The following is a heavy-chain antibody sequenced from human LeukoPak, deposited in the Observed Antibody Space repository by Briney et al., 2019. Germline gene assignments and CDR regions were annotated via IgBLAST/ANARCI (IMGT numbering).Heavy chain of an antibody. D-gene: IGHD3-16*01. CDR2: INPDSGFT. CDR1: GYKFTDDY. V-gene: IGHV1-2*02. CDR3: APTAEAYTSWWKV. Sequence: ASVKVSSKASGYKFTDDYMHWVRQAPGQGLEFMGWINPDSGFTNYAQKFKGRVTMTSDTSISTAYLEVRSLTSDDTAVYYCAPTAEAYTSWWKVWGQGTLVTVSS. J-gene: IGHJ4*02.